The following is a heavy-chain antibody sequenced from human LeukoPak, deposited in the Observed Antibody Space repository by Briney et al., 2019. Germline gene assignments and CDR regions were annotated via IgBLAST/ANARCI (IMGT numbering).Heavy chain of an antibody. CDR1: GFTFSSYG. D-gene: IGHD3-22*01. CDR3: AKDMWDSSGYYYISAFDI. J-gene: IGHJ3*02. Sequence: GGSLRLSCAASGFTFSSYGMHWVRQAPGKGLEWVAVISYDGSNKYYADSVKGRFTIPRDNSKNTLYLQMNSLRAEDTAVYYCAKDMWDSSGYYYISAFDIWGQGTMVTVSS. CDR2: ISYDGSNK. V-gene: IGHV3-30*18.